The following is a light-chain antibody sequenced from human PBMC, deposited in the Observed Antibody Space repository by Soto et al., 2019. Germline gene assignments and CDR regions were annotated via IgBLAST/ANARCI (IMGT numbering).Light chain of an antibody. Sequence: DIQLTQSPPFLSASVGDRVTITCRASQGISSYLAWYQQKPGKAPKLLIYAASTLQSGVPSRFSGNGSGTEFTLTIISLQPEDFATYYCQQLNSYPPGWTFGQGTKVEIK. CDR3: QQLNSYPPGWT. CDR1: QGISSY. V-gene: IGKV1-9*01. CDR2: AAS. J-gene: IGKJ1*01.